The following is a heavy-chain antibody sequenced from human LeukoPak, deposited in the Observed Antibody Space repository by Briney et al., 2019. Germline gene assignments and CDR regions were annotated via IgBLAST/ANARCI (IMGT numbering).Heavy chain of an antibody. CDR3: ARRSQMATIDFDY. Sequence: GESLKISCKGSGYSFTSYWIGWVRQMPGKGLEWMGIIYPADSDTRYSPSFQGQVTISADKSISTAYLQWSGLKASDTAMYYCARRSQMATIDFDYWGQGTLVTVSS. CDR1: GYSFTSYW. J-gene: IGHJ4*02. CDR2: IYPADSDT. V-gene: IGHV5-51*01. D-gene: IGHD5-24*01.